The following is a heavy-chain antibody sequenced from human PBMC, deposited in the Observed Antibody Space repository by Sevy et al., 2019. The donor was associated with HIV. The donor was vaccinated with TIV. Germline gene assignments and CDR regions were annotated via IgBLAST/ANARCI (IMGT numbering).Heavy chain of an antibody. J-gene: IGHJ4*02. CDR2: IYYSGST. D-gene: IGHD3-3*01. V-gene: IGHV4-39*01. CDR3: ASIPHFGVVIESYFDY. Sequence: SETLSLTCTVSGGSISSSSYYWGWIRQPPGKGLEWIGSIYYSGSTYYNPSLKGRVTISGDTSKNQFSLKLSSVTAADTAVYYCASIPHFGVVIESYFDYWGQGTLVTVSS. CDR1: GGSISSSSYY.